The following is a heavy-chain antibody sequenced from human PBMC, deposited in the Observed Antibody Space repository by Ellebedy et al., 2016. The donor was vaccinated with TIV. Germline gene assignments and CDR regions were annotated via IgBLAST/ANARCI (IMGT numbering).Heavy chain of an antibody. CDR2: IYPGDSDT. Sequence: GESLKISCTASGYSFTSYWIGWVRQMPGKGLEWMGIIYPGDSDTRYSQSFQGQVTISADKSISTAYLHWSSLKAWDTTMYYCARGGFCSSTTCYCDYWGQGTLVTVSS. CDR3: ARGGFCSSTTCYCDY. J-gene: IGHJ4*02. CDR1: GYSFTSYW. D-gene: IGHD2-2*01. V-gene: IGHV5-51*01.